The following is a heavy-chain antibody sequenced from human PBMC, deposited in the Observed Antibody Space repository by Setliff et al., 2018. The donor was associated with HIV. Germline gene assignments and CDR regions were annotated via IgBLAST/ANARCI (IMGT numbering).Heavy chain of an antibody. CDR3: ARIVRPSYYYYYYMDV. CDR2: IIPIFNTA. D-gene: IGHD3-10*02. CDR1: GGTFSSYA. Sequence: SVKVSCKASGGTFSSYAISWVRQAPGQGLEWMGGIIPIFNTANYAQKFQGRVTITADESTSTAYMELSSLRSEDTAVYYCARIVRPSYYYYYYMDVGGKGTTVTVSS. J-gene: IGHJ6*03. V-gene: IGHV1-69*13.